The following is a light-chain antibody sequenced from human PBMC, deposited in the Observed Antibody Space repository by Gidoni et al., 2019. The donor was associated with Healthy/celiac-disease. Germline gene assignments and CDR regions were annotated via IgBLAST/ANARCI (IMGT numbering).Light chain of an antibody. Sequence: EIVLTQYPGTLSLSHGERATLSCRASQSVSSSYLAWYQQKPGQAPRLLIYGASSRATGIPDRFSGSGSGTDFTLTISRLEPEDFAVYYCQQYGSSPRTFGQGTKVEIK. CDR3: QQYGSSPRT. CDR1: QSVSSSY. CDR2: GAS. V-gene: IGKV3-20*01. J-gene: IGKJ1*01.